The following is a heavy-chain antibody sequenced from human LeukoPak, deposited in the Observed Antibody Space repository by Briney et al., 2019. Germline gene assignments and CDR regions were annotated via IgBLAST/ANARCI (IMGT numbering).Heavy chain of an antibody. V-gene: IGHV3-21*01. CDR3: TRDTPWAY. CDR1: GFTFSSYS. J-gene: IGHJ4*02. CDR2: ISPSTSYI. Sequence: GGSLRLSCAASGFTFSSYSMNWVRQAPGKGLEWVSSISPSTSYIYYADSVKGRFTISRDNAMNSLYLQMNSLRVEDTAVYFCTRDTPWAYWGQGTLVTVSS.